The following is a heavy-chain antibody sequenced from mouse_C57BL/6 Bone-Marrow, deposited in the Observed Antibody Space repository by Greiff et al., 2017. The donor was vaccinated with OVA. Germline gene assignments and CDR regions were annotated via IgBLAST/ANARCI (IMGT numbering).Heavy chain of an antibody. CDR1: GYAFSSSW. CDR2: IYPGDGDT. CDR3: AVVAKAY. V-gene: IGHV1-82*01. J-gene: IGHJ3*01. Sequence: QVQLQQSGPELVKPGASVKISCKASGYAFSSSWMNWVKQRPGKGLEWIGRIYPGDGDTNYNGKFKGKATLTADKYSSTAYMQLSSLTSEDSAVYFCAVVAKAYWGQGTLVTVSA. D-gene: IGHD1-1*01.